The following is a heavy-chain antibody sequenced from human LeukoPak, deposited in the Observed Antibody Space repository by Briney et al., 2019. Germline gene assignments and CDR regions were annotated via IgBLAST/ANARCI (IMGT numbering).Heavy chain of an antibody. Sequence: PSETLSLTCAVYGGSFSGYYWSWIRQPPGKGLEWIGEINHSGSTNYNPSLKSRVTISVNTSKNQFSLELISVTAADTAVYYCASVRRGFGESSKYYAYYYMGVWGKGTTVTISS. CDR3: ASVRRGFGESSKYYAYYYMGV. D-gene: IGHD3-10*01. V-gene: IGHV4-34*01. J-gene: IGHJ6*03. CDR2: INHSGST. CDR1: GGSFSGYY.